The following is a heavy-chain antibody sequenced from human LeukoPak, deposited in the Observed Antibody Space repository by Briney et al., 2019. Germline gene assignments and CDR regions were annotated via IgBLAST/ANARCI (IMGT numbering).Heavy chain of an antibody. V-gene: IGHV3-30*18. CDR1: GFTFSSYG. CDR2: ISYDGSNK. D-gene: IGHD3-3*01. Sequence: GGSLRLSCAASGFTFSSYGMHWVRQAPGKGLEWVAVISYDGSNKYYADSVKGRFTISRDNSKNTLYLQMNSLRAEDTAVYYCAKEAEFWSGYYTFDYWGQGTLVTVSS. CDR3: AKEAEFWSGYYTFDY. J-gene: IGHJ4*02.